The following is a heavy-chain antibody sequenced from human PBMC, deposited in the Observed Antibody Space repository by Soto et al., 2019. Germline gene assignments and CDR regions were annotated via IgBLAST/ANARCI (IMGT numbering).Heavy chain of an antibody. CDR1: GYTFTSYG. D-gene: IGHD1-26*01. CDR2: ISAYNGNT. V-gene: IGHV1-18*01. CDR3: ARGWFSGAYYYYYYMDV. Sequence: ASVKVSCKASGYTFTSYGISWVRQAPGQGLEWMGWISAYNGNTNYAQKPQGRVTMTTDTSTSTAYMELRSLRSDDTAVYYCARGWFSGAYYYYYYMDVWGKGTTVTVS. J-gene: IGHJ6*03.